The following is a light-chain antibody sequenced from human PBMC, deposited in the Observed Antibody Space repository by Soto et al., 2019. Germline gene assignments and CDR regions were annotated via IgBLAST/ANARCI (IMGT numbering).Light chain of an antibody. CDR2: DVS. V-gene: IGLV2-14*01. Sequence: HSALTQPASVSASPGQSITISCTGTSSDVGGYNYVSWYQQHPGKAPKLMIYDVSNRPSGVSNRFSGSKSGNTASLTISGLQAEDEADYYCSSYTSSSTLVVFGGGTKLTVL. CDR1: SSDVGGYNY. J-gene: IGLJ2*01. CDR3: SSYTSSSTLVV.